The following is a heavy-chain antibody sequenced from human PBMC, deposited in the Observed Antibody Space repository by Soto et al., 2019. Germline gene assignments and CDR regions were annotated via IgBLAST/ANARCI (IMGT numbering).Heavy chain of an antibody. D-gene: IGHD6-13*01. J-gene: IGHJ4*02. CDR1: GAPFSSYA. CDR3: ARLRVYSSSWYYFDY. V-gene: IGHV1-69*13. CDR2: IIPIFGTA. Sequence: GASWKVTCKASGAPFSSYAISWFRQAPGQGLEWMGGIIPIFGTANYAQKFQGRVTITADESTSTAYMELSSLRSEDTAVYYCARLRVYSSSWYYFDYWGQGTLVTVSS.